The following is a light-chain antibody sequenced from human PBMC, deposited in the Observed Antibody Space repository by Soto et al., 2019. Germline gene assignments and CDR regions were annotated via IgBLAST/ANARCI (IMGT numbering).Light chain of an antibody. CDR1: SSDVGGYNY. CDR3: SSYTSSSKGV. CDR2: DVS. J-gene: IGLJ2*01. V-gene: IGLV2-14*01. Sequence: QSALTQPASVSGSPGQSITLSCTGTSSDVGGYNYVSWYQQHPGKAPKLMIYDVSNRPSGVSNRFSGSKSGNTASLTISGLQAEDEADYYCSSYTSSSKGVFGGGTKLTVL.